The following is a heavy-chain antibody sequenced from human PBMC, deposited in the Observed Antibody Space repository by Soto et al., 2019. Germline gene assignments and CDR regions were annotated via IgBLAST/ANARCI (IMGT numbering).Heavy chain of an antibody. V-gene: IGHV3-30-3*01. D-gene: IGHD4-17*01. J-gene: IGHJ4*02. Sequence: QVQLVESGGGVVQPGRSLRLSCAASGFTFSSYAMHWVRQAPGKGLEWVAVISYDGSNKYYADSVKGRITISRDNSKNTLYLQMNSLRAEDTAVYYCARGRVDYGDCFDYWGQGTLVTVSS. CDR3: ARGRVDYGDCFDY. CDR1: GFTFSSYA. CDR2: ISYDGSNK.